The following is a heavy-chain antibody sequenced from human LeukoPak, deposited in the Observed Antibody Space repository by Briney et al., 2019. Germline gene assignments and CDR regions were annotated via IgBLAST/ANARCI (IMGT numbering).Heavy chain of an antibody. CDR1: GGSINSYY. V-gene: IGHV4-59*08. Sequence: PSETLSLTCTVSGGSINSYYWSWIRQPPGKGLEWIGYIYYGGSTNYNPSLKSRVTISVDTSKNQFSLKLSSVTAADTAVYYCARQWELRGWFDPWGQGTLVTVSS. CDR3: ARQWELRGWFDP. J-gene: IGHJ5*02. CDR2: IYYGGST. D-gene: IGHD1-26*01.